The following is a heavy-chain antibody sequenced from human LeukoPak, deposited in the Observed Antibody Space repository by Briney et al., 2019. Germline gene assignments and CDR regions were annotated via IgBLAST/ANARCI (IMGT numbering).Heavy chain of an antibody. CDR2: IYPGDSDT. V-gene: IGHV5-51*01. CDR3: ARLVEPVLTTVTHAGAFDI. D-gene: IGHD4-17*01. J-gene: IGHJ3*02. Sequence: GESLKISCKGSGYSFTSYWIGWVRQMPGKGLEWMGIIYPGDSDTRYSPSFQGQVTISADKSISTAYLQWSSLKASDTAMYYCARLVEPVLTTVTHAGAFDIWGQGTMVTVSS. CDR1: GYSFTSYW.